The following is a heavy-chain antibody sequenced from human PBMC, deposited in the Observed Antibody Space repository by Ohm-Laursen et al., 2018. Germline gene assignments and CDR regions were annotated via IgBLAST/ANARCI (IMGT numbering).Heavy chain of an antibody. J-gene: IGHJ5*02. CDR2: IYYNGNP. D-gene: IGHD6-6*01. CDR1: GASIEDYY. CDR3: VLYSSFSVS. Sequence: TLSLTCTVSGASIEDYYWSWIRQPPGKGLEWIGYIYYNGNPRYTPSLESRVTISVDRSKNHFSLNLNSVTAADTALYYCVLYSSFSVSWGQGTLVTVSS. V-gene: IGHV4-59*08.